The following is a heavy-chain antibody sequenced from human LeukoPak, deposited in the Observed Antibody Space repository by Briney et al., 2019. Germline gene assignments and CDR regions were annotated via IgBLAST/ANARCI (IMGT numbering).Heavy chain of an antibody. J-gene: IGHJ4*02. CDR1: GFTFSSYS. V-gene: IGHV3-21*01. Sequence: GGSLRLSCAASGFTFSSYSMNWVRQAPGKGLGWVSSISSSSSYIYYADSVKGRYTISRDNAKNSLYLQMNSLRAEDTAVYYCARDLGVRGERDYWGQGTLVTVSS. D-gene: IGHD3-10*01. CDR2: ISSSSSYI. CDR3: ARDLGVRGERDY.